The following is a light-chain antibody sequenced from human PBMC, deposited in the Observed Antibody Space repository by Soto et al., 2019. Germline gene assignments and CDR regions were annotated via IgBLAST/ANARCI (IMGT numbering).Light chain of an antibody. CDR2: RSY. CDR1: SSNIGSNH. J-gene: IGLJ2*01. CDR3: AAWDDSLSALL. V-gene: IGLV1-47*01. Sequence: QSVLTQPPSASGTPGQKVTISCSGSSSNIGSNHVYWYQQFPGSAPRLLIYRSYQRPSGVPDRFSGSKSGTSASLAISGLRSEDEADYYCAAWDDSLSALLFGGGTQLTVL.